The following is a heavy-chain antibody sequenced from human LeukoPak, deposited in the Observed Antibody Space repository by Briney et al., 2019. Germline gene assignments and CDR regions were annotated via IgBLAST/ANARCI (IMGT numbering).Heavy chain of an antibody. Sequence: GGSLRLSCAASGFTFSSYAMSWVRQAPGKGLEWVSAIGGSGGSTYYADSVKGRFTISRDNSKNTLYLQMNSLRAEDTAVYYCAWCSSTSCYSGAGNYFDYWGQGTLVTVSS. CDR2: IGGSGGST. CDR1: GFTFSSYA. CDR3: AWCSSTSCYSGAGNYFDY. D-gene: IGHD2-2*02. V-gene: IGHV3-23*01. J-gene: IGHJ4*02.